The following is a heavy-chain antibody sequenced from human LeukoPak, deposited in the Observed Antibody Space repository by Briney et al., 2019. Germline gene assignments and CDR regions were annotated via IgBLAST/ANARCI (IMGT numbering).Heavy chain of an antibody. CDR3: ARGYYFYYMDV. CDR2: IKEDGSEI. J-gene: IGHJ6*03. CDR1: GFMFRSFW. V-gene: IGHV3-7*04. Sequence: GGSLRLSCAASGFMFRSFWMTWVRQAPGKGLEWVANIKEDGSEIFYVDSVKGRFTISRDNAKNALFLQMNSLRAEDTAVYYCARGYYFYYMDVWGTGTTVLISS.